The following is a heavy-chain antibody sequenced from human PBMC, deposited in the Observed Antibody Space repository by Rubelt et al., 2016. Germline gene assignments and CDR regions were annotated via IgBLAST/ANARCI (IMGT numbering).Heavy chain of an antibody. CDR3: ASSTGYRFDY. CDR2: IYYSGNI. J-gene: IGHJ4*02. Sequence: QVQLQQWGAGLLKPSETLSLTCAVSGDSISSGNYYWTWIRQYPGKGLEWIGYIYYSGNIYFNPSLKSRVSISVDTSKNEFSLKLSSVTAADMAVYYCASSTGYRFDYWGQGTLVTVSS. V-gene: IGHV4-31*11. CDR1: GDSISSGNYY. D-gene: IGHD3-9*01.